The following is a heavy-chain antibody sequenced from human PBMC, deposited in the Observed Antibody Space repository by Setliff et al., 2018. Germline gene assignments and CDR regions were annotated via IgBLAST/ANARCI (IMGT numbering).Heavy chain of an antibody. J-gene: IGHJ6*02. V-gene: IGHV4-59*01. D-gene: IGHD3-10*01. CDR3: ARDRSAYPYGLDV. CDR1: GGSISPYF. CDR2: VYHNGNT. Sequence: TSETLSLTCTVSGGSISPYFWSWVRQPPGKGLEWIGYVYHNGNTNFNPSLKSRVTMSVDTSKNQFALHLKSVTAADTAVYYCARDRSAYPYGLDVWGQVTTVTVSS.